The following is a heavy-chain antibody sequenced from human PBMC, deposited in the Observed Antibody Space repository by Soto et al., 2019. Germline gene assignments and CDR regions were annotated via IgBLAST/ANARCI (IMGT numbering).Heavy chain of an antibody. D-gene: IGHD7-27*01. J-gene: IGHJ5*02. CDR1: GFTFSSYW. Sequence: GGSLRLSCAASGFTFSSYWMSRVRQAPGKGLEWVANIKQDGSEKYYVDSVKGRFTISRDNAKNSLYLQMNSLRVEDTAVYYCARVPGGEIATFNWGSSWFDPWGKGTLVTVSS. CDR2: IKQDGSEK. V-gene: IGHV3-7*03. CDR3: ARVPGGEIATFNWGSSWFDP.